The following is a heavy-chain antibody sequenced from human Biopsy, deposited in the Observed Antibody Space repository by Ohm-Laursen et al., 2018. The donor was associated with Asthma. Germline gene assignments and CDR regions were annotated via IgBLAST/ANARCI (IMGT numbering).Heavy chain of an antibody. CDR3: AKGYYYDSSGFDY. CDR2: ISGSGGST. V-gene: IGHV3-23*01. Sequence: LRLSCTASGFTFGNFWMSWVRQAPGKGLEWVSAISGSGGSTYYADSVKGRFTISRDNSKNTLYLQMNSLRAEDAAVYYCAKGYYYDSSGFDYWGQGTLVTVSS. D-gene: IGHD3-22*01. CDR1: GFTFGNFW. J-gene: IGHJ4*02.